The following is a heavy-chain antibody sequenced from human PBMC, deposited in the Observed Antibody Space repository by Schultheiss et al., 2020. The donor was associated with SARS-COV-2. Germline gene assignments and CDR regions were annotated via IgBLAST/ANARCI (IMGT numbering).Heavy chain of an antibody. J-gene: IGHJ5*02. CDR2: IYYSGST. V-gene: IGHV4-59*08. CDR3: ARHGSSYSSGWSHPYNWFDP. D-gene: IGHD6-19*01. Sequence: SETLSLTCAVYGGSFSGYYWSWIRQPPGKGLEWIGSIYYSGSTNYNPSLKSRVTISVDTSKNQFSLKLSSVTAADTAVYYCARHGSSYSSGWSHPYNWFDPWGQGTLVTVSS. CDR1: GGSFSGYY.